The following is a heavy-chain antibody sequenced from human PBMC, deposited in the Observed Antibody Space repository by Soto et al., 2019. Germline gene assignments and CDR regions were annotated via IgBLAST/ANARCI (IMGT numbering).Heavy chain of an antibody. CDR1: GFTFSSYS. V-gene: IGHV3-48*01. J-gene: IGHJ5*02. D-gene: IGHD6-13*01. CDR2: ISSSSSTI. CDR3: ARHPERIAQIGWFDP. Sequence: GGSLRLSCAASGFTFSSYSMNWVRQAPGKGLEWVSYISSSSSTIYYADYAKGRFTISRDNAKNSLYLQMNSLRAEDTAVYFCARHPERIAQIGWFDPWGQGTLVTVSS.